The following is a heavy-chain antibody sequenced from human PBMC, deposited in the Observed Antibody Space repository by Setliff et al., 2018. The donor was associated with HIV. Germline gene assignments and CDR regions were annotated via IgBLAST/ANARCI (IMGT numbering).Heavy chain of an antibody. V-gene: IGHV4-39*01. D-gene: IGHD5-18*01. CDR2: IYYSGST. CDR3: ARTRGYTYGYIDY. Sequence: SGPTLVNPTQTLTLTCTFSGFSLSTSGMCVSWIRQPPGKGLEWIGSIYYSGSTDYNPSLKSRVTISVDTSKNQFSLKLSSVTAADTAIYYCARTRGYTYGYIDYWGQGTLVTV. CDR1: GFSLSTSGMC. J-gene: IGHJ4*02.